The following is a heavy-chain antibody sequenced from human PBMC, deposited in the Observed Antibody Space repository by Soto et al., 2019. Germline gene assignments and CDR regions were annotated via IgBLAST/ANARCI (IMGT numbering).Heavy chain of an antibody. Sequence: PGGSLRLSCAASGFTFSSYWMSWVRQAPGKGLEWVANIKQDGSEKYYVDSVKGRLTISRDNAKNSLYLQMNSLRAEDTTVYYCARSFPILNYYGSGSYYALNYWGQGTLVTVS. CDR1: GFTFSSYW. D-gene: IGHD3-10*01. J-gene: IGHJ4*02. CDR2: IKQDGSEK. CDR3: ARSFPILNYYGSGSYYALNY. V-gene: IGHV3-7*01.